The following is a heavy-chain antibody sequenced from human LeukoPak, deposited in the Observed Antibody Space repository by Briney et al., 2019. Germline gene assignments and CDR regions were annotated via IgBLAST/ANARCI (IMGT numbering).Heavy chain of an antibody. CDR1: GCSFSSCG. J-gene: IGHJ4*02. V-gene: IGHV3-23*01. CDR2: IGGSGDRT. Sequence: GGSLRLSCAASGCSFSSCGISWVRQAPGKGPEWVSAIGGSGDRTYSADSVKGRFTISRDNSKNTLYLQMNSLRVEDSAVYYCAKDFRLGRYYRPDQWGQGTLVTVSS. D-gene: IGHD3-10*01. CDR3: AKDFRLGRYYRPDQ.